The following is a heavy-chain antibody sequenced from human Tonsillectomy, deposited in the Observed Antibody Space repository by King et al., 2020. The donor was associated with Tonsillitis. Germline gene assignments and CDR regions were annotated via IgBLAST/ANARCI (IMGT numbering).Heavy chain of an antibody. Sequence: QLVQSGAEVNKPGASVKVSCKASGYTFTNYGITWVRQAPGHGLEWRGWMSTKNGNTNYAQKVQGRVTMTRDTSTTTAYMELRNLRSDDTAVYYCARVGGDYSSYYGMDVWGRGTTVTVSS. V-gene: IGHV1-18*04. CDR2: MSTKNGNT. CDR1: GYTFTNYG. D-gene: IGHD4-11*01. J-gene: IGHJ6*02. CDR3: ARVGGDYSSYYGMDV.